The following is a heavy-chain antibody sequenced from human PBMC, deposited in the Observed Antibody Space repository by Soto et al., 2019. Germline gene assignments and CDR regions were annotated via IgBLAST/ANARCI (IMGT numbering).Heavy chain of an antibody. J-gene: IGHJ4*02. CDR1: GFIFSDYT. Sequence: EVQLVESGGGLVKPGGSLRLSCEVSGFIFSDYTMNWVRQAPGKGLEWVASIDNSGSYIFYAGPLKGRFTISRDNAKNSLFLQLRGLRADDTAVYFCVRGDYRDYWGQGTVVAVSS. CDR3: VRGDYRDY. CDR2: IDNSGSYI. V-gene: IGHV3-21*01. D-gene: IGHD4-4*01.